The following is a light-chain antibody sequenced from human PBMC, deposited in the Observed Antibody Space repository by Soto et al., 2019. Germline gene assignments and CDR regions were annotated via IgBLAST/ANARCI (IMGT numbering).Light chain of an antibody. V-gene: IGLV2-23*03. CDR2: EGG. CDR3: CSYAGSSTFVV. J-gene: IGLJ2*01. CDR1: SSDVGSYNL. Sequence: QSVLTQPASVSGSPGQSITISCTGTSSDVGSYNLVSWYQHHPGKAPKLMIYEGGERPSGVSNCFSGSKSGNTASLTISGLLAEDETEYYCCSYAGSSTFVVFGGGTKVTVL.